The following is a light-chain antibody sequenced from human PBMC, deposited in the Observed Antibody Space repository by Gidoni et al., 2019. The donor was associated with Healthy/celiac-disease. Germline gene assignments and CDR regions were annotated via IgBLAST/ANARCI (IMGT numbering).Light chain of an antibody. Sequence: EMVLTQSPATLSLSPGERATLSCRASQSVSSYLAWYQQKPGQAPRLLIYDASNRATGIPARFSGSGSGTDFTLTISSLEPEDFAVYYCQQRSNWPGRSFTFGPGTKVDIK. CDR1: QSVSSY. CDR2: DAS. J-gene: IGKJ3*01. CDR3: QQRSNWPGRSFT. V-gene: IGKV3-11*01.